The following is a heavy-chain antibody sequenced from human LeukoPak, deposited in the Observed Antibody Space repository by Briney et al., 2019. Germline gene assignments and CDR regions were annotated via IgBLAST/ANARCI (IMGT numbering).Heavy chain of an antibody. J-gene: IGHJ4*02. Sequence: SETLSLTCTVSGGSIGSYFWSWIRQPPGKGLEWIGTIYYTGSTNYNPSLKSRITISVDTSKNQFSLKPSSVTAADTAVYYCARETKTFYFDSSAYYPYYFDSWGQGTLVTVSS. D-gene: IGHD3-22*01. V-gene: IGHV4-39*02. CDR1: GGSIGSYF. CDR3: ARETKTFYFDSSAYYPYYFDS. CDR2: IYYTGST.